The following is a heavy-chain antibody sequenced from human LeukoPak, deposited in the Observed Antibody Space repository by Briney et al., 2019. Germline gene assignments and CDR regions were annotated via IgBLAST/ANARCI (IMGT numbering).Heavy chain of an antibody. CDR3: ARGDIDY. Sequence: GASVKVSCKASGYTFTRRYMHWVRQAPGQGLEWMGVIDPRDGSTTYAQDFQGRLTLTRDTATSTVYMELISLRSEDTAFYHCARGDIDYWGQGTLVTVSS. J-gene: IGHJ4*02. V-gene: IGHV1-46*01. CDR2: IDPRDGST. CDR1: GYTFTRRY. D-gene: IGHD2-15*01.